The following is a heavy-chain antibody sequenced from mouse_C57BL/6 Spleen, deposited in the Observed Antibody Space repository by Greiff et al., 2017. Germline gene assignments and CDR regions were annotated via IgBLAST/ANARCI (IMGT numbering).Heavy chain of an antibody. CDR1: GYTFTDYN. CDR3: AITGEAWFAY. J-gene: IGHJ3*01. Sequence: VQLKESGPELVKPGASVKMSCKASGYTFTDYNMHWVKQSHGKSLEWIGYINPNNGGTSYNQKFKGKATLTVNKSSSTAYMELRSLTSEDSAVYYCAITGEAWFAYWGQGTLVTVSA. CDR2: INPNNGGT. V-gene: IGHV1-22*01.